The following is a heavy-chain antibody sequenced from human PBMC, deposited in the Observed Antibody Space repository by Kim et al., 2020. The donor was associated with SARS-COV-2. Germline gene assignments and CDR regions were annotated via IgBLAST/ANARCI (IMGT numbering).Heavy chain of an antibody. Sequence: GGSLRLSCAASGFTFSDYYMSWIRQAPGKGLEWVSYISSSSSYTNYADSVKGRFTISRDNAKNSLYLQMNSLRAEDTAVYYGARGGYDYVWGSYRDYYYYYGMDVWGQGPTVTVSS. D-gene: IGHD3-16*02. V-gene: IGHV3-11*05. CDR3: ARGGYDYVWGSYRDYYYYYGMDV. CDR1: GFTFSDYY. J-gene: IGHJ6*02. CDR2: ISSSSSYT.